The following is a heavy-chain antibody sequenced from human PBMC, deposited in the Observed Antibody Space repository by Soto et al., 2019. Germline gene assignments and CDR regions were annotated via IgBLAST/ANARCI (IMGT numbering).Heavy chain of an antibody. V-gene: IGHV1-8*01. Sequence: ASVKVSCKASGYTFSSNYIDWVRQASGQGLEWMGWMKPSTGDSGYAQDFQGRITLTRDTATGTAYMELSSLRPEDTAVYYCARGGPAAGFDLWGQGTLVTVS. CDR2: MKPSTGDS. J-gene: IGHJ4*02. CDR1: GYTFSSNY. CDR3: ARGGPAAGFDL. D-gene: IGHD6-13*01.